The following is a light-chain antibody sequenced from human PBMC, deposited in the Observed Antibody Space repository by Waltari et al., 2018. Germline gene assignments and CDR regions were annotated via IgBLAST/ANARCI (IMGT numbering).Light chain of an antibody. V-gene: IGLV2-8*01. CDR3: SSYSDTKRRV. J-gene: IGLJ1*01. CDR2: EVT. CDR1: ISDVGTYDS. Sequence: QSALSQPPSASGSPGQSVTISCTGTISDVGTYDSVSWYQQHPGNAPRLIIYEVTRRPSGVSYRISGSKSGNTASLTISGLQADDEADYHCSSYSDTKRRVFGTGTTVTV.